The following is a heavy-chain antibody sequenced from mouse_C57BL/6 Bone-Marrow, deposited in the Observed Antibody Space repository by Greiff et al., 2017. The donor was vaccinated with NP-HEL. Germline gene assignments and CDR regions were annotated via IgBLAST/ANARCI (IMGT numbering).Heavy chain of an antibody. CDR2: INYDGSST. CDR1: GFTFSDYY. CDR3: AREGRYYFDD. D-gene: IGHD1-1*01. Sequence: EVKLVESEGGLVQPGSSMKLSCTASGFTFSDYYMAWVRQVPEKGLEWVANINYDGSSTYYMDSLKSRFIISRDNAKNILYLQMSSLKSEDTATYYCAREGRYYFDDWGQGTTLTVSS. J-gene: IGHJ2*01. V-gene: IGHV5-16*01.